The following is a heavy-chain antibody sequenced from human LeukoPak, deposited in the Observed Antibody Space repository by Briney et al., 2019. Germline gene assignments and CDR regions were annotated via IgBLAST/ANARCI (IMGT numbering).Heavy chain of an antibody. Sequence: SVKVSCKASGFTFTSSAMQWVRQARGQRLEWIGWIVVGSGNTNYAQKFQERVTITRDMSTSTAYMELSSLRSEDTAVYHCAASITMVRGVILPKYGMDVWGQGTTVTVSS. D-gene: IGHD3-10*01. J-gene: IGHJ6*02. V-gene: IGHV1-58*02. CDR1: GFTFTSSA. CDR2: IVVGSGNT. CDR3: AASITMVRGVILPKYGMDV.